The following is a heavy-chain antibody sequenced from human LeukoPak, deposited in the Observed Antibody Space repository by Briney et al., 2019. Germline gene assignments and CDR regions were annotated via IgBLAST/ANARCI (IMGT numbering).Heavy chain of an antibody. CDR3: ATLITMFRGVVFDY. CDR1: GFTFSSYG. J-gene: IGHJ4*02. V-gene: IGHV3-23*01. Sequence: PGGSLRLSCAASGFTFSSYGMSWVRQAPGKGLEWVSGVSGSGGSTYNADSVKGRFTISRDNSKNTLYLQMNSLRAEDTAVYYCATLITMFRGVVFDYWGQGRLVTVSS. D-gene: IGHD3-10*01. CDR2: VSGSGGST.